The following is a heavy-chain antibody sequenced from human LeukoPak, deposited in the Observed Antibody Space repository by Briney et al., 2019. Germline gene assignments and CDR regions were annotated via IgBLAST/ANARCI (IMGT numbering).Heavy chain of an antibody. CDR1: GYTFTDYY. CDR2: VDPEDGET. D-gene: IGHD4-11*01. V-gene: IGHV1-69-2*01. J-gene: IGHJ4*02. CDR3: ATGGVYSRGPHYFDY. Sequence: ASVKISCKVSGYTFTDYYMHWVQQAPGKGLEWMGLVDPEDGETIYAEKFQGRVTITADTSTDTAYMELSSLRSEDTAVYYCATGGVYSRGPHYFDYWGQGTLVTVSS.